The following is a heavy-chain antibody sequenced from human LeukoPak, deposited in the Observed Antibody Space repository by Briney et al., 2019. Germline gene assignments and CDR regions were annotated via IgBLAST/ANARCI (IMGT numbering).Heavy chain of an antibody. CDR3: ATRSGSYYNWFDP. CDR1: GFTFSSYA. J-gene: IGHJ5*02. CDR2: ISGSGGST. V-gene: IGHV3-23*01. D-gene: IGHD3-10*01. Sequence: GGSLRLSCAASGFTFSSYAMSWVRQAPGKGLEWVSDISGSGGSTYYADSVKGRFTISRDNSKNTLYLQMNSLRAEDTDVYSCATRSGSYYNWFDPWGQGTLVTVSS.